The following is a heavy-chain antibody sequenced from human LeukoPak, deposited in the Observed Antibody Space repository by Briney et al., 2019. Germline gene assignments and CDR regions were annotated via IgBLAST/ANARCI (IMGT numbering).Heavy chain of an antibody. Sequence: GESLKISCKGSGYSFTSYWVAWVRQMPGKGLEWMGIIYPRDSDTRYSPSFQGQVTISAEKSINTAYLQWSGLKASDTAVYYCARHVTTASAARGFDIWGQGTMVTVSS. CDR1: GYSFTSYW. D-gene: IGHD1-14*01. CDR2: IYPRDSDT. J-gene: IGHJ3*02. V-gene: IGHV5-51*01. CDR3: ARHVTTASAARGFDI.